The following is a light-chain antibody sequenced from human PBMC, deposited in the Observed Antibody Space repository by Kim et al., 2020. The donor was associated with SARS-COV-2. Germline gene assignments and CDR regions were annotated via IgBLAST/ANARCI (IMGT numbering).Light chain of an antibody. J-gene: IGLJ2*01. CDR1: SLRSYY. CDR3: NSRDSSSRMV. V-gene: IGLV3-19*01. Sequence: SSELTQDPAVSVALGQTVRITCQGDSLRSYYASWYQQKPGQAPVLVIYGKNNRPSGIPDRFSGSSSGNTASLTITGAQAEDEADYYCNSRDSSSRMVFGG. CDR2: GKN.